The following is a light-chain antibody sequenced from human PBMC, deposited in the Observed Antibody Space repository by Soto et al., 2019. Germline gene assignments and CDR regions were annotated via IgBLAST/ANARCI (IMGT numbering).Light chain of an antibody. CDR3: QYLDDYSWT. Sequence: DIQMTQSPSTLSASVGDRVTITCRASQSITDWLAWYQQKPGKAPKFLIYKASNLEGGVPSRFSGSGSGTEFTLTISSVQPDDFATYSCQYLDDYSWTFGQGTKVEIK. V-gene: IGKV1-5*03. CDR2: KAS. J-gene: IGKJ1*01. CDR1: QSITDW.